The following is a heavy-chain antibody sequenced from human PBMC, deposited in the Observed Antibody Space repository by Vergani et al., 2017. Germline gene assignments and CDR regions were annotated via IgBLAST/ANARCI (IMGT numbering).Heavy chain of an antibody. CDR1: GFTFSDYY. CDR2: ISSSGSTI. D-gene: IGHD3-3*01. CDR3: ARYPTCPYDCWSGYNDYYYYMDV. J-gene: IGHJ6*03. Sequence: QVQLVESGGGLFKPRGSLRLSCAASGFTFSDYYMCCVRQAPGEGLEWVSYISSSGSTIYYADSVKGRFTIFRDNAKNSLYLQMNSLRAEDTAVYYCARYPTCPYDCWSGYNDYYYYMDVCGEGTTVTVSS. V-gene: IGHV3-11*01.